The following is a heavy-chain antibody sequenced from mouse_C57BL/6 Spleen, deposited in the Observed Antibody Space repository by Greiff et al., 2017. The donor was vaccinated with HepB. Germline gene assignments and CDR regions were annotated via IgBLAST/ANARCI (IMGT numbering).Heavy chain of an antibody. Sequence: QVQLKESGAELARPGASVKLSCKASGYTFTSYGISWVKQRTGQGLEWIGEIYPRSGNTYYNEKFKGKATLTADKSSSTAYMELRSLTSEDSAVYFCAKEIITTAPAGAMDYWGQGTSVTVSS. D-gene: IGHD1-1*01. V-gene: IGHV1-81*01. CDR2: IYPRSGNT. J-gene: IGHJ4*01. CDR3: AKEIITTAPAGAMDY. CDR1: GYTFTSYG.